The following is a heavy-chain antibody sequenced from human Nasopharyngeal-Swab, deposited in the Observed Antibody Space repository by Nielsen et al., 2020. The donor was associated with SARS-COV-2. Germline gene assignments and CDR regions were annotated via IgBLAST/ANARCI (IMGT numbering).Heavy chain of an antibody. Sequence: WIRPPPGKGLEWIGQINHSGSTNYNPSLKSRVTISVDTSKNHFPLELISVTAADTAVYYCARARGDCSGFSYWGQGTLVTVSS. V-gene: IGHV4-34*01. CDR2: INHSGST. J-gene: IGHJ4*01. CDR3: ARARGDCSGFSY. D-gene: IGHD3-22*01.